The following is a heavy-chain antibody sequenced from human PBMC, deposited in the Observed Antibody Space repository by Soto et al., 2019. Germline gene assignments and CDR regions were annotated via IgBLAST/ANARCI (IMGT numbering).Heavy chain of an antibody. CDR1: GYTFTSYY. D-gene: IGHD3-3*01. Sequence: GASVKVSCKASGYTFTSYYMHWVRQAPGQGLEWMGIINPSSGNTGYAQKFQGRVTMTRNTSISTAYMELSSLRSEDTAVYYCARALVTYYDFWSGYYNPWFDPWGQGTLVTVSS. CDR2: INPSSGNT. J-gene: IGHJ5*02. CDR3: ARALVTYYDFWSGYYNPWFDP. V-gene: IGHV1-46*01.